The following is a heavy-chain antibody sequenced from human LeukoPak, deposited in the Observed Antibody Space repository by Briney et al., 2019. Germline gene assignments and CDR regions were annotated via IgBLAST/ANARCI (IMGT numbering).Heavy chain of an antibody. CDR3: ARDRASGWFVY. Sequence: GASVKVSCKSSGYTFTSYGISWVRQAPVQGLEWMGWISAYNGNTHYAQKLQGRVTMTTGTSTSTAYMELRSLRSDDTAIYYCARDRASGWFVYWGQGTLVTVSS. V-gene: IGHV1-18*01. J-gene: IGHJ4*02. D-gene: IGHD6-19*01. CDR2: ISAYNGNT. CDR1: GYTFTSYG.